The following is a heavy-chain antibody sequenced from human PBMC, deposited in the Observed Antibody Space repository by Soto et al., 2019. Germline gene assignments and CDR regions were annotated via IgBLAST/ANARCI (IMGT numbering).Heavy chain of an antibody. CDR1: GFTFSSYS. D-gene: IGHD4-4*01. J-gene: IGHJ6*02. CDR2: IVSSGKTI. CDR3: ARDKEIAYSNDYGMDV. V-gene: IGHV3-48*02. Sequence: EVQLVASGGGLVQPGGSLRLSCAASGFTFSSYSMNWVRQAPGKGLEWVSYIVSSGKTIYYGESVKGRFTISRDNAKKSLYLKMNSLRDEDTAVYYCARDKEIAYSNDYGMDVWGQGTTVTVSS.